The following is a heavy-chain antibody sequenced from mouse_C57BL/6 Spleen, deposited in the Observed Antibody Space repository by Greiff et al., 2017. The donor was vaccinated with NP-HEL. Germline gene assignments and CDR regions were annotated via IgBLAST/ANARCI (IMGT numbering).Heavy chain of an antibody. D-gene: IGHD1-1*01. V-gene: IGHV1-42*01. Sequence: EVQLQQSGPELVKPGASVKISCKASGYSFTGYYMNWVKQSPEKSLEWIGEINPSTGGTTYNQKFKAKATLTVDKSSSTAYMQLKSLTSEDSAVFYCALYYGSRYGYFDYWGQGTTLTVSS. CDR2: INPSTGGT. J-gene: IGHJ2*01. CDR1: GYSFTGYY. CDR3: ALYYGSRYGYFDY.